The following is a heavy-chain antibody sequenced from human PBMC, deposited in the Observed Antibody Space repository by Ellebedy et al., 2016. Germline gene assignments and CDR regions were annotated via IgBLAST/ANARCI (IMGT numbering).Heavy chain of an antibody. Sequence: GSLRLSXTVSGYSISSGYYWGWIRQPPGKGLEWIGSIYHSGSTYYNPSLKSRVTISVDTSKNQFSLKLSSVTAADTAVYYCARGSAIRPFDYWGQGTLVTVSS. CDR2: IYHSGST. J-gene: IGHJ4*02. V-gene: IGHV4-38-2*02. CDR1: GYSISSGYY. CDR3: ARGSAIRPFDY.